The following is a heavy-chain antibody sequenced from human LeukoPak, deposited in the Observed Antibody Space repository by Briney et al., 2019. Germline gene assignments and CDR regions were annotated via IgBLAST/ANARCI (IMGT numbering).Heavy chain of an antibody. CDR1: GYTFTSYG. Sequence: GASVKVSCKASGYTFTSYGISWVRQAPGQGLEWMGLISAYNGNTNYAQKLQGRVTMTTDTSTSTAYMELRSLRSDDTAVYYCARGGLYDSSGYSLYYFDYWGQGTLVTVSS. CDR2: ISAYNGNT. V-gene: IGHV1-18*01. CDR3: ARGGLYDSSGYSLYYFDY. D-gene: IGHD3-22*01. J-gene: IGHJ4*02.